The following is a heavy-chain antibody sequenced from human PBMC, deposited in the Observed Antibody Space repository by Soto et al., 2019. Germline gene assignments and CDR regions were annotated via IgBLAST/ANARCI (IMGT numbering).Heavy chain of an antibody. CDR3: ARGLSPYYYGSGMGN. CDR1: GGSFSGYY. V-gene: IGHV4-34*01. J-gene: IGHJ4*02. CDR2: INHSGST. D-gene: IGHD3-10*01. Sequence: SETLSLTCAVYGGSFSGYYWSWIRQPPGKGLEWIGEINHSGSTNYNPSLKSRVTISVDTSKNQFSLKLSSVTAADTAVYYCARGLSPYYYGSGMGNWGQGTLVTVSS.